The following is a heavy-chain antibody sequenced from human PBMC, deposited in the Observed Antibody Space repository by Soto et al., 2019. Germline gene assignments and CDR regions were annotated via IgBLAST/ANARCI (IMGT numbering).Heavy chain of an antibody. D-gene: IGHD6-13*01. CDR3: AKDRWDYSSSRPFY. Sequence: QVQLVESGGGVVQPGRSLRLSCAASGSSFSSYGIHWFRQVPGKGLEWVAVISYDGTCKHYADSVKGRFTFSRDNSKNTMYLQMISLRAKDTAVYYFAKDRWDYSSSRPFYWGQGTLVTVSS. CDR2: ISYDGTCK. J-gene: IGHJ4*02. CDR1: GSSFSSYG. V-gene: IGHV3-30*18.